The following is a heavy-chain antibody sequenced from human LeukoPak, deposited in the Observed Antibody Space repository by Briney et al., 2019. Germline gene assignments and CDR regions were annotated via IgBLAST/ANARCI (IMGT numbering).Heavy chain of an antibody. CDR3: ARRNSSGWYPYYYYYGMDV. J-gene: IGHJ6*02. Sequence: SETLSLTCTVSGGSISSSSYYWGWIRQPPGKGLEWIGSIYYSGSTNYNPSLKSRVTISVDTSKNQFSLKLSSVTAADTAVYYCARRNSSGWYPYYYYYGMDVWGQGTTVTVSS. CDR1: GGSISSSSYY. V-gene: IGHV4-39*07. CDR2: IYYSGST. D-gene: IGHD6-19*01.